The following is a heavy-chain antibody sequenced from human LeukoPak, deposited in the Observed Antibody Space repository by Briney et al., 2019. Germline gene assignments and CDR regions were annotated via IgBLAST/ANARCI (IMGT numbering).Heavy chain of an antibody. CDR1: GYTFTSYA. CDR2: INTNTGNP. V-gene: IGHV7-4-1*02. Sequence: ASVKVSCKASGYTFTSYAMNWVRQAPGQGLEWMGWINTNTGNPTYAQGFTGRFVFSLDTSVSTAYLQISSLKAEDTAVYYCASHGEDTAMVLKALWAFDIWGQGTMVTVSS. J-gene: IGHJ3*02. D-gene: IGHD5-18*01. CDR3: ASHGEDTAMVLKALWAFDI.